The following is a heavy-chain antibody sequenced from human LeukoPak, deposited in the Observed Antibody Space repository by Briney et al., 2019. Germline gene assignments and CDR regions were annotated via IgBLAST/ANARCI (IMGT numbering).Heavy chain of an antibody. CDR3: ARDYSSGYYYYLDY. V-gene: IGHV4-38-2*02. CDR1: GYSISSGYY. Sequence: SETLSLTCAVSGYSISSGYYWGWIRQPPGKGLEWIGSIYHSGSSYYNPSLKSRGTISVDTSKNQFSLKLSSVTAADTAVYYCARDYSSGYYYYLDYWRQGTLVTVSS. CDR2: IYHSGSS. J-gene: IGHJ4*02. D-gene: IGHD3-22*01.